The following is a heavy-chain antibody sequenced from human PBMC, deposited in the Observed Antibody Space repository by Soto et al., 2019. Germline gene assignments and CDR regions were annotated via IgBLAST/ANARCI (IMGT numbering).Heavy chain of an antibody. CDR3: ARGPGVATINYYYYTDV. D-gene: IGHD5-12*01. CDR2: INPNSGGT. CDR1: GYTFTGYY. J-gene: IGHJ6*03. V-gene: IGHV1-2*04. Sequence: QVQLVQSGAEVKKPGASVKVSCKASGYTFTGYYMHWVRQAPGQGLEWMGWINPNSGGTNYAQKFQGWVNMTRDTSISTAYMELSRLRDDDTAVYYCARGPGVATINYYYYTDVWGKGTTVTVSS.